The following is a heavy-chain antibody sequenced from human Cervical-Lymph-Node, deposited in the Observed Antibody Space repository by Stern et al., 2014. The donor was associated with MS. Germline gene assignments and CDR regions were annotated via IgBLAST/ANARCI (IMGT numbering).Heavy chain of an antibody. CDR1: GGTFNNYA. D-gene: IGHD1-7*01. Sequence: QVQLMQSGAEVKKPGSSVKVSCKASGGTFNNYAFTWVRQPPGQGLAWMGGIVPMADTANYAQTFQGRVTITADESTTTVYMELSSLTSEDTAVYYCARATLGTTLLDYWGQGTLVIVSS. V-gene: IGHV1-69*01. CDR2: IVPMADTA. CDR3: ARATLGTTLLDY. J-gene: IGHJ4*02.